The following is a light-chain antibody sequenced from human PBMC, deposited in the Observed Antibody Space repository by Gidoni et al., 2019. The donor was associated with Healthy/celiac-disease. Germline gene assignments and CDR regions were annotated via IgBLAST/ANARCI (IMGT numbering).Light chain of an antibody. CDR2: EVS. CDR1: QDILHSDGKTY. J-gene: IGKJ2*01. Sequence: DTVLTQIQPSLFVTPGQPSSISCKSSQDILHSDGKTYLYWYLQKPGQSPQLLIYEVSSRFSGVPDRFSGSGSGTDFTLKISRVEAEDVEVYYCMQGIHLPYTFGQGIKLEIK. CDR3: MQGIHLPYT. V-gene: IGKV2-29*02.